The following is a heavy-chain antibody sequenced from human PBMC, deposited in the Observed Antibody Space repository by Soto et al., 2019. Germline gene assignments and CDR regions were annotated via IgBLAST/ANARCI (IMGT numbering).Heavy chain of an antibody. Sequence: QLQLQESGPGLVKPSETLSLTCTVSGGSISSSGYYWGWIRQSPGKGLEWIGSIYYSGGTYYNPSLKSRVTISVDTSKNQFSLRLNSVTAADTAVYYCARYSNPPYYDSPIWGQGTMVTVSS. CDR2: IYYSGGT. D-gene: IGHD3-16*01. CDR3: ARYSNPPYYDSPI. CDR1: GGSISSSGYY. J-gene: IGHJ3*02. V-gene: IGHV4-39*01.